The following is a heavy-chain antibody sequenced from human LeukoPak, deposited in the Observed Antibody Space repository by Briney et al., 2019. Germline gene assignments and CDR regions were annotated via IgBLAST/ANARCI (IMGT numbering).Heavy chain of an antibody. CDR3: ARGTYSGSYYFDY. D-gene: IGHD1-26*01. CDR1: GGSFIGYH. J-gene: IGHJ4*02. V-gene: IGHV4-34*01. Sequence: SETLSLTCAVSGGSFIGYHWNWIRQPPGKGLEWIGEINHSGSTNYNPSLKSRVTISVDTSKNQFSLKLSSVTAADTAVYYCARGTYSGSYYFDYWGQGTLVTVSS. CDR2: INHSGST.